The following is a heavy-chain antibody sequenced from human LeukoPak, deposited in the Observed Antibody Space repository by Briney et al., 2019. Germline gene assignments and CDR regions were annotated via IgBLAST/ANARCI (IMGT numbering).Heavy chain of an antibody. CDR3: ARDLRVGAINFDY. Sequence: GGSLTLSCEASGFTFSSYEMNWVRQAPGKGLEWVSYISSSGSAIYYADSVKGRFTISRDNAKNSLYLQMNSLRAEDTAVYFCARDLRVGAINFDYWGQGTPVTVSS. CDR2: ISSSGSAI. D-gene: IGHD1-26*01. V-gene: IGHV3-48*03. J-gene: IGHJ4*02. CDR1: GFTFSSYE.